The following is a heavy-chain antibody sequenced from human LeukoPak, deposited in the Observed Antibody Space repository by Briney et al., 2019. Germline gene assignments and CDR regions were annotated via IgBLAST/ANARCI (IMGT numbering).Heavy chain of an antibody. V-gene: IGHV3-21*01. D-gene: IGHD2-15*01. CDR1: GFTFSSYS. Sequence: GGSLSLSCAAYGFTFSSYSMNWVRQAPGKGLEWISSISVDSNYLYYVDSLRGRFTVSRDNTKNSLYLQMNRLRAEDTAVYYCARVHCSGGGCYQRNDGLEIWGQGTVVTVSS. J-gene: IGHJ3*02. CDR2: ISVDSNYL. CDR3: ARVHCSGGGCYQRNDGLEI.